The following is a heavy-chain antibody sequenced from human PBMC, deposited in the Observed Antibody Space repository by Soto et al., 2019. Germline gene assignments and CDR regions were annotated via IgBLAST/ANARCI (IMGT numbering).Heavy chain of an antibody. D-gene: IGHD3-10*01. CDR3: ARGRFGVLFGVDWLDP. V-gene: IGHV4-30-2*01. J-gene: IGHJ5*02. Sequence: QLQLQESGSGLVKPSQTLSLTCGVSGGSISSTGYSWSWIRHPPGKGLDWIGYIHHAGSTHYNPSLKSRATISVDTSNNQFSLMLTSVTAADTAVYYCARGRFGVLFGVDWLDPWGQGTLVTVSS. CDR1: GGSISSTGYS. CDR2: IHHAGST.